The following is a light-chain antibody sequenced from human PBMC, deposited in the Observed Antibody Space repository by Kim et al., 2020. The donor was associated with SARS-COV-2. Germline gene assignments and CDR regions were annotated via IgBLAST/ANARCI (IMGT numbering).Light chain of an antibody. Sequence: VSPGKTASITCSGDKLGNKYVCWYQQNTGQSPVVVIYQYKKRPSGIPERFSGSNSGNTATLTISGTQAMDEADYYCQTWDGSTVLFGGGTKLTVL. CDR1: KLGNKY. CDR3: QTWDGSTVL. J-gene: IGLJ2*01. V-gene: IGLV3-1*01. CDR2: QYK.